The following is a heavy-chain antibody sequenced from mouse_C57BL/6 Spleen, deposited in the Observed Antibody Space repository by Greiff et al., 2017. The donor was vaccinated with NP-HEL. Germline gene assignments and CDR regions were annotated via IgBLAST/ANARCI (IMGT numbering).Heavy chain of an antibody. CDR3: RSGAVVESLYYAMDY. D-gene: IGHD1-1*01. J-gene: IGHJ4*01. CDR1: GYTFTGYW. V-gene: IGHV1-9*01. Sequence: VKLMESGAELMKPGASVKLSCKATGYTFTGYWIEWVKQRPGHGLEWIGEILPGSGSTNYNEKFKGKATFTADTSSNTAYMQLSSLTTEDSAIYYCRSGAVVESLYYAMDYWGQGTSVTVSS. CDR2: ILPGSGST.